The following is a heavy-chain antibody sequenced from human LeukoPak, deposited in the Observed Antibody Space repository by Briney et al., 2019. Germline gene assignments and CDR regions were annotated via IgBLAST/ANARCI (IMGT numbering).Heavy chain of an antibody. D-gene: IGHD1-26*01. V-gene: IGHV3-74*01. CDR2: IHSDGSST. Sequence: GGSLRLSCAASGFTFSSYWMHWVRQAPGKGLVWVSRIHSDGSSTSYADSVKGRFTISRDNAKNSLYLQMNSLKTEDTAVYYCARDNPQNTRIVGATTPWFDPWGQGTLVTVSS. CDR1: GFTFSSYW. CDR3: ARDNPQNTRIVGATTPWFDP. J-gene: IGHJ5*02.